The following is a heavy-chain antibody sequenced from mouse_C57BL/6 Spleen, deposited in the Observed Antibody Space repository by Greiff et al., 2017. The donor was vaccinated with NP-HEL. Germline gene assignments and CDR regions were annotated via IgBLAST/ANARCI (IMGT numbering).Heavy chain of an antibody. J-gene: IGHJ2*01. CDR1: GFSLSTSGMG. CDR2: IYWDDDK. CDR3: ARSKGSSGYYFDY. V-gene: IGHV8-12*01. D-gene: IGHD3-2*02. Sequence: QVQLKESGPGILQSSQTLSLTCSFSGFSLSTSGMGVSWIRQPSGKGLEWLAHIYWDDDKRYNPSLKSRLTISKDTSRNQVFLKITSVDTADTATYYCARSKGSSGYYFDYWGQGTTLTVSS.